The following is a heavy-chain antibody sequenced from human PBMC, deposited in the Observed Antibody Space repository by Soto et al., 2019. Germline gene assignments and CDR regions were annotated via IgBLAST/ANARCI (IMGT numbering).Heavy chain of an antibody. V-gene: IGHV4-30-2*01. CDR1: GGSVSSVDYS. D-gene: IGHD2-8*02. CDR3: ARDKITGLFDY. CDR2: IYHSGST. Sequence: PSETLSLTCAVSGGSVSSVDYSWSWIRQPPGKGLEWIGYIYHSGSTYYSPSLKSRLTMSIDRSKNQFSLILSSVTAADTAVYYCARDKITGLFDYWGQGTLVTVS. J-gene: IGHJ4*02.